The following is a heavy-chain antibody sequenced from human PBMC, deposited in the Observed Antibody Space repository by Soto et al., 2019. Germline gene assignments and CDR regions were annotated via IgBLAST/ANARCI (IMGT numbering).Heavy chain of an antibody. J-gene: IGHJ4*02. V-gene: IGHV3-30*18. Sequence: LRLSCAASGFTFNLYGMHWVRQAPGKGLEWVAAISYAGTNQFYADSVKGRFTISRDNSKDTVYLQLNSLRPEDRAVYYCAKLAVAGVWGPFDYWGQGIPVTVSS. CDR2: ISYAGTNQ. CDR3: AKLAVAGVWGPFDY. D-gene: IGHD6-19*01. CDR1: GFTFNLYG.